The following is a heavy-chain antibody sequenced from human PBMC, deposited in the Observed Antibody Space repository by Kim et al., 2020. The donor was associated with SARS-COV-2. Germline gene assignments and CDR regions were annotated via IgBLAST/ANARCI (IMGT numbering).Heavy chain of an antibody. Sequence: ASVKVSCKASGYTFTSYYMHWVRQAPGQGLEWMGIINPSGGSTSYAQKFQGRVTMTRDTSTSTVYMELSSLRSEDTAVYYCARVPREYDSSGYYLGDWFDPWGQGTLVTVSS. V-gene: IGHV1-46*01. CDR3: ARVPREYDSSGYYLGDWFDP. D-gene: IGHD3-22*01. CDR1: GYTFTSYY. CDR2: INPSGGST. J-gene: IGHJ5*02.